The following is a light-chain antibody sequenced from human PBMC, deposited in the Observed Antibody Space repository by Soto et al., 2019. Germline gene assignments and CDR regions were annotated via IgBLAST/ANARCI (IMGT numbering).Light chain of an antibody. CDR3: QQYGNSPQT. Sequence: ETVLTQSPGTLSLSPGERASLSCRASQIVSSNFLAWYQQKPGQAPRLLIYGASSRATGIPDRFTGSGSGTDFTLTISRLEPEDFAVYYCQQYGNSPQTFGQGTKVDI. J-gene: IGKJ1*01. CDR1: QIVSSNF. CDR2: GAS. V-gene: IGKV3-20*01.